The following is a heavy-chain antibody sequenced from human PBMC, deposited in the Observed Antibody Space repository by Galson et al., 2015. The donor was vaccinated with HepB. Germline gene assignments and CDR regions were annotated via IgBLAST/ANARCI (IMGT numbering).Heavy chain of an antibody. CDR1: DGSISNNY. CDR3: ATAPNPDYFDY. J-gene: IGHJ4*02. CDR2: VYHTGST. V-gene: IGHV4-59*01. Sequence: QVQLQESGPGLVKPSETLSLTCIVSDGSISNNYWSWIRQPPGKGLEWIGHVYHTGSTNYNPSLKSRVTILVDTSKNQFSLKLSSVTAADTAVYYCATAPNPDYFDYWGQGTLVTVSS.